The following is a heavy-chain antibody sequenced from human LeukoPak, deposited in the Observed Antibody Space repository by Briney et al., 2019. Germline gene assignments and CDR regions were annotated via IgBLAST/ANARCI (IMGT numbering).Heavy chain of an antibody. Sequence: GRSLRLSCAASGFTFSSYGMHWVRQAPGKGLEWVAVIWYDGSNKYYADSVKGRFTISRDNAKNTLYLQMNSLRVEDTAVYYCARGRPHGNDYWGQGTLVTVSS. D-gene: IGHD4-23*01. J-gene: IGHJ4*02. CDR1: GFTFSSYG. CDR2: IWYDGSNK. CDR3: ARGRPHGNDY. V-gene: IGHV3-33*01.